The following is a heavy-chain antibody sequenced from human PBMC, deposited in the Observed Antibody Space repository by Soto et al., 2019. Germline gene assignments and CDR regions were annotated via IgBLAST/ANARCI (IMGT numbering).Heavy chain of an antibody. CDR2: IYYSGST. Sequence: SETLSLTCTVSGGSISSYYWSWIRQPPGKGLEWIGYIYYSGSTNYNPSLKGRVTISVDTSKNQFSLKLSSVTAADTAVYYCARGGYCSGGSCQPFQHWGQGTLVTVSS. V-gene: IGHV4-59*01. J-gene: IGHJ1*01. D-gene: IGHD2-15*01. CDR3: ARGGYCSGGSCQPFQH. CDR1: GGSISSYY.